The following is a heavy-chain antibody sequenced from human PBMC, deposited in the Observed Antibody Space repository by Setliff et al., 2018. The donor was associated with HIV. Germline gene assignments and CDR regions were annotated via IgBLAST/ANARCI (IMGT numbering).Heavy chain of an antibody. CDR2: INWNGGST. J-gene: IGHJ4*02. CDR3: ARGEPTILVVPAAFFDY. D-gene: IGHD2-2*01. Sequence: RPGGSLRLSCAASGFTFDDYGMSWVRQAPGKGLEWVSGINWNGGSTGYADSVRGRFTISRDNAKNSLYLQMNSLRAEDTAVYYCARGEPTILVVPAAFFDYWGQGTLVTVSS. CDR1: GFTFDDYG. V-gene: IGHV3-20*04.